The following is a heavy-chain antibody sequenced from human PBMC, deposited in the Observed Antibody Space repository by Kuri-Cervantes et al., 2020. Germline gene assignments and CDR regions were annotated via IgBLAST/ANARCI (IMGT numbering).Heavy chain of an antibody. V-gene: IGHV3-48*02. J-gene: IGHJ4*02. CDR2: ISSSSSTI. Sequence: GESLKIPCAASGFTFSSYSMNWVRQAPGKGQELVSYISSSSSTIYYADSVKGRFTISRDNAKNSLYLQMNSLRDEDTAVYYCARDFRWAEWELLGLFDYWGQGTLVTVSS. CDR1: GFTFSSYS. D-gene: IGHD1-26*01. CDR3: ARDFRWAEWELLGLFDY.